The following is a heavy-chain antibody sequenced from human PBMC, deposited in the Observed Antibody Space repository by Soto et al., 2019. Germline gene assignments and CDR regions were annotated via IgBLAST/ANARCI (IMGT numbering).Heavy chain of an antibody. V-gene: IGHV1-24*01. Sequence: ASVKVSCKVSGYTLTELSMHWVRQAPGKGLEWMGGFDPEDGETIYAQKFQGRVTMTEDTSTDTAYMELSSLRSEDTAVYYCATSPGRDFGVGDAFDIWGQGTMVTVSS. J-gene: IGHJ3*02. D-gene: IGHD3-3*01. CDR3: ATSPGRDFGVGDAFDI. CDR2: FDPEDGET. CDR1: GYTLTELS.